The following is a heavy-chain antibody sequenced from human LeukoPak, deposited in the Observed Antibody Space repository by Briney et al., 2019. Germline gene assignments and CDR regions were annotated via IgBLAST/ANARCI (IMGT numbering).Heavy chain of an antibody. CDR3: IKDMGFDLLKDAFHI. Sequence: GGSLRLSCVGSGFSLDDYAMHWVRQVPGKGLEWVSSISWDSSNAAYADSVKGRFTISRDNAKNSLYPQMNSLRPEDTAFYYCIKDMGFDLLKDAFHIWGQGTLVTVSS. CDR1: GFSLDDYA. CDR2: ISWDSSNA. V-gene: IGHV3-9*01. D-gene: IGHD3-9*01. J-gene: IGHJ3*02.